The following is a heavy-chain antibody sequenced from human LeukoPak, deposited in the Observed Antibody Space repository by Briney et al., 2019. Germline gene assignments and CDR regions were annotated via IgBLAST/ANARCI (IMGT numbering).Heavy chain of an antibody. CDR1: GFTFSDAW. J-gene: IGHJ4*02. CDR2: IKSKSDGVTI. V-gene: IGHV3-15*01. Sequence: GGSLLLSSVASGFTFSDAWMSGVRPAPGKGLEWGGRIKSKSDGVTIDYGAPVKGRFTISRDDSRNTLYLQMNSLKTEDTAVYYCTTRRQDGCWGQGTLVTVS. CDR3: TTRRQDGC. D-gene: IGHD6-25*01.